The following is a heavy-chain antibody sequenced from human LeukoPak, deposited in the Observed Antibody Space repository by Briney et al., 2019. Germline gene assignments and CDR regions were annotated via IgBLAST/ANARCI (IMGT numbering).Heavy chain of an antibody. CDR1: GFTFDDFA. V-gene: IGHV3-9*01. J-gene: IGHJ4*02. Sequence: GGSLRLSCAASGFTFDDFAMHWVRQAPGKGQEWVSSISWNSGSIGYADSVKGRFTISRDNAKNSLYLQMNSLRAEDTALYYCAKDYYGSVSYNYFDYWGQGTLVTVSS. CDR3: AKDYYGSVSYNYFDY. D-gene: IGHD3-10*01. CDR2: ISWNSGSI.